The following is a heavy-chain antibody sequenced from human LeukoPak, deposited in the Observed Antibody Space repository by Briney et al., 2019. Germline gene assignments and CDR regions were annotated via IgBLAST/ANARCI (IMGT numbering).Heavy chain of an antibody. Sequence: SETLSLTCTVSGASIISANYYWNWIRQPPGKGLEWIGEINHSGSTNYNPSLKSRVTISVDTSKNQFSLKLSSVTAADTAVYYCASRPHVLGHRHWGQGTLVTVSS. D-gene: IGHD3-16*01. CDR2: INHSGST. V-gene: IGHV4-39*07. CDR3: ASRPHVLGHRH. CDR1: GASIISANYY. J-gene: IGHJ1*01.